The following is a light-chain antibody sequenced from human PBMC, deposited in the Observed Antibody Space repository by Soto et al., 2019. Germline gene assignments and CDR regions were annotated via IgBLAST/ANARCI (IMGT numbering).Light chain of an antibody. Sequence: QSALTQPASVSGSPGQSITISCTGTSSDVGAYNYVSWYQQHPGKAPKLMIYEVSNRPSGVSNRFSGSKSGNTASLTISGLQDEDAADYYCSSYASRSPVVFGGGTKVTVL. CDR1: SSDVGAYNY. CDR2: EVS. CDR3: SSYASRSPVV. J-gene: IGLJ2*01. V-gene: IGLV2-14*01.